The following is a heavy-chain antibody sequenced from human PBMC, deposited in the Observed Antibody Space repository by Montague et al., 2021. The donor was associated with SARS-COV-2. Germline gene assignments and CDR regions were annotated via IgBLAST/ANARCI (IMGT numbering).Heavy chain of an antibody. V-gene: IGHV4-59*01. J-gene: IGHJ5*02. D-gene: IGHD2-8*01. CDR3: ARGVASSEGNWFDP. CDR2: IYYTGST. CDR1: GVSISGYY. Sequence: SETLSPTCTVSGVSISGYYWIWIRQPPGKGLEWIGYIYYTGSTNYNPSLKSRVTISVDTSKNQFSLKLSSVTATDTAVYYCARGVASSEGNWFDPWGQGTLVTVSS.